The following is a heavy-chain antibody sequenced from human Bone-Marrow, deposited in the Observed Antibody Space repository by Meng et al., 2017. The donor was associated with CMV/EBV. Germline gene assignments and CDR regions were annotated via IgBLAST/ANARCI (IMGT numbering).Heavy chain of an antibody. CDR3: ARGGEWLEWGDFDY. Sequence: AEAVPPGAEVKKPVHSAKVACKACGYPCTAYYMHWVRQAPEQGVEWMGWINPNSGGTNNAQKFRGRVTMTRDTSISTAYMGLSRLRSDATAVYYCARGGEWLEWGDFDYWGQGTLVTVSS. CDR2: INPNSGGT. V-gene: IGHV1-2*02. D-gene: IGHD6-19*01. J-gene: IGHJ4*02. CDR1: GYPCTAYY.